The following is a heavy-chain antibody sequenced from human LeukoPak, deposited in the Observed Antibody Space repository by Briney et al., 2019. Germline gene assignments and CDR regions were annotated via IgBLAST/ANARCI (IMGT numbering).Heavy chain of an antibody. CDR2: IKHDGSEE. CDR1: GFTFNIFW. CDR3: AAHSSGWSDY. J-gene: IGHJ4*02. V-gene: IGHV3-7*02. Sequence: PGGSLRLSCAASGFTFNIFWMSWVRQAPGKGLEWVANIKHDGSEEYYGDSVRGRFTISRDNAKNSLILQMNSLRGEDTAVYYCAAHSSGWSDYWGQGTLVTVSS. D-gene: IGHD6-19*01.